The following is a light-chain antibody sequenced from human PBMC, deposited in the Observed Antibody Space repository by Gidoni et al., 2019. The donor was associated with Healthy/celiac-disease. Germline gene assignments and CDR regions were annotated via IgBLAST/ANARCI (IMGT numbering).Light chain of an antibody. J-gene: IGKJ5*01. V-gene: IGKV3-20*01. CDR3: QQYGSSSIT. Sequence: ESVLTKSPGTLALYPGERAARSCRASQSVSSSYLAWYQQKPGQATRLLIYGASSSATGIPDRFSGSGSGTDFSLTSSRLEPEDFAVYYCQQYGSSSITFGQGTRLEI. CDR1: QSVSSSY. CDR2: GAS.